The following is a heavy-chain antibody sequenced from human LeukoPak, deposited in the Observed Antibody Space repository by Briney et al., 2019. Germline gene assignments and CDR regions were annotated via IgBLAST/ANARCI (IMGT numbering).Heavy chain of an antibody. CDR1: GYSISSGYY. J-gene: IGHJ4*02. Sequence: ASETLSLTCAVSGYSISSGYYWGWIRQPPGKGLEWIGSIYHSGSTYYNPSLKSRVTISVDTSKNQFSLKPSSVTAADTAVYYCARQPKSAAAAGTFDYWGQGTLVTVSS. D-gene: IGHD6-13*01. CDR2: IYHSGST. CDR3: ARQPKSAAAAGTFDY. V-gene: IGHV4-38-2*01.